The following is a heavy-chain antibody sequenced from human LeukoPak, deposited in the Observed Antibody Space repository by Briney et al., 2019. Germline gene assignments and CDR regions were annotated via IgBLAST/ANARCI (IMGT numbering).Heavy chain of an antibody. CDR2: IYSGGST. J-gene: IGHJ4*02. Sequence: PGGSLRLSCAASGFTVSNNYMSWVRQAPGKGLEWVSLIYSGGSTYYADSVKGRFTISRDNSKNTLYLQMNSLRPEDTAVYYCARITGSRVGGFDYWGQGTLVTASS. CDR1: GFTVSNNY. D-gene: IGHD1-20*01. CDR3: ARITGSRVGGFDY. V-gene: IGHV3-53*01.